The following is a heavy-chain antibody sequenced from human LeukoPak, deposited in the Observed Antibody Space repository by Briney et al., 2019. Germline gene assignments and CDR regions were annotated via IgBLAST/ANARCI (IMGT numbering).Heavy chain of an antibody. CDR2: IYYSGST. V-gene: IGHV4-59*01. CDR3: ARADPENSWFDP. J-gene: IGHJ5*02. CDR1: GGSISSYY. D-gene: IGHD6-19*01. Sequence: PSETLSLTCTVSGGSISSYYWSWIRQPPGKGLGWIGYIYYSGSTNYNPSLKSRVTISVDTSKNQFSLKLSSVTAADTAVYYCARADPENSWFDPWGQGTLVTVSS.